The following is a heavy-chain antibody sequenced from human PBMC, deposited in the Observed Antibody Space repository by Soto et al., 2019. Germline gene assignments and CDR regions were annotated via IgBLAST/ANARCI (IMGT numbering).Heavy chain of an antibody. J-gene: IGHJ4*02. V-gene: IGHV3-30-3*02. CDR3: AKKSLRLPYYDFWSGYSVIDY. Sequence: GGSLRLSCAASGFTFSGKSMHWVRQAPGKGLEWVALISPDGSQIFYADSVRGRFTISRDNSKNTVYLQMNSLRAEDTAVYYCAKKSLRLPYYDFWSGYSVIDYWGQGTLVTVSS. D-gene: IGHD3-3*01. CDR2: ISPDGSQI. CDR1: GFTFSGKS.